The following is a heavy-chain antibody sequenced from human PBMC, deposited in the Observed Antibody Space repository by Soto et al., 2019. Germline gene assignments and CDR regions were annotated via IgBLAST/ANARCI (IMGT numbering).Heavy chain of an antibody. CDR2: IYSNGIP. D-gene: IGHD3-22*01. CDR3: VRLGYGPTDSRGYYLFDS. V-gene: IGHV4-4*07. Sequence: QVRLQESGPGLVKPSETLSLTCSVSGGSISNYYWNWIRQPAGTGLEWIGCIYSNGIPYYNPSLKLRANMPVDTSKNHYSLMLDSVNAADTAVYYCVRLGYGPTDSRGYYLFDSWGQGTLVTVSS. CDR1: GGSISNYY. J-gene: IGHJ5*01.